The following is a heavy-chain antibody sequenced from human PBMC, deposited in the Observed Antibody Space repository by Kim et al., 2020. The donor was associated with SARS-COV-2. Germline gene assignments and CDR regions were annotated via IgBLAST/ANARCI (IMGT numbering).Heavy chain of an antibody. J-gene: IGHJ4*02. CDR2: IYSGGST. CDR3: ASTTGYDSSGYSDY. CDR1: GFTVSSNY. V-gene: IGHV3-53*04. D-gene: IGHD3-22*01. Sequence: GGSLRLSCAASGFTVSSNYMSWVRQAPGKGLEWVSVIYSGGSTYYADSVKGRFTISRHNSKNTLYLQMNSLRAEDTAVYYCASTTGYDSSGYSDYWGQGTLVTVSS.